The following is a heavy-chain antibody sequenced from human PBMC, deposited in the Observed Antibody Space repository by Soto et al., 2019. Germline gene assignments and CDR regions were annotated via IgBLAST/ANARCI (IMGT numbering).Heavy chain of an antibody. CDR3: ARGSSNDRSFGFDY. CDR1: GGSISSYY. J-gene: IGHJ4*02. Sequence: SETLSLTCTVSGGSISSYYWNWIRQPPGKGLEWIGYIYSSGYTNYNPSLKTRVTMSVDTSKNQFSLKLSSASAADTAVYYCARGSSNDRSFGFDYWGQGTQVTVSS. CDR2: IYSSGYT. D-gene: IGHD3-22*01. V-gene: IGHV4-59*01.